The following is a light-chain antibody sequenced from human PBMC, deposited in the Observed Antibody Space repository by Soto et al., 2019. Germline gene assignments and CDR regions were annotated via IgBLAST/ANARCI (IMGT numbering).Light chain of an antibody. CDR3: QQYGSPPWT. J-gene: IGKJ1*01. CDR1: QSVSRSY. Sequence: EIVLTQSPGTLSLSPGERATISCRASQSVSRSYLAWYQQKPGQAPRLFIYGASSRATGIPDRFSGSESGTDFTLTISRLEPEDFAVYYCQQYGSPPWTFGQGTKVEIK. CDR2: GAS. V-gene: IGKV3-20*01.